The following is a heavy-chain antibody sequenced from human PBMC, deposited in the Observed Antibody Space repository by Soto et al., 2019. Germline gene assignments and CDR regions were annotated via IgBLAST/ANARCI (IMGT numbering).Heavy chain of an antibody. V-gene: IGHV4-59*12. J-gene: IGHJ4*02. CDR3: ARDPARGGGSYLGYFDY. CDR1: GGSIRSYY. CDR2: IYYRGST. D-gene: IGHD1-26*01. Sequence: SETLSLTCTVSGGSIRSYYWSWIRQPPGKGLEWIGYIYYRGSTYYNQSLKSRVTISVDTSMNQFSLTLTSVTAADTAVYYCARDPARGGGSYLGYFDYWGQGTPVTVSS.